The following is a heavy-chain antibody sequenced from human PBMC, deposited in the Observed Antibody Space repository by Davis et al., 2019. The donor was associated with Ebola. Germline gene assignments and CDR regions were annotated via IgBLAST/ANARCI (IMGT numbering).Heavy chain of an antibody. CDR2: INSDGSST. CDR1: GFTFSNAW. Sequence: HTGGSLRLSCAASGFTFSNAWMSWVRQAPGKGLVWASRINSDGSSTSYADSVKGRFTISRDNAKNSLYLQMNSLRAEDTAVYYCARDGYYYGSGSYMAIDYWGQGTLVTVSS. J-gene: IGHJ4*02. CDR3: ARDGYYYGSGSYMAIDY. D-gene: IGHD3-10*01. V-gene: IGHV3-74*01.